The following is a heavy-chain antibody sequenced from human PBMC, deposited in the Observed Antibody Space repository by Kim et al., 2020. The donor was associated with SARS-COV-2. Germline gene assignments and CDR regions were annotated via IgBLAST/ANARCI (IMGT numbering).Heavy chain of an antibody. Sequence: RYSPSFQGQVTISADKSISTAYLQWSSLKASDTAMYYCARQFKAWGGEHPWGQGTLVTVSS. V-gene: IGHV5-51*01. D-gene: IGHD2-21*01. CDR3: ARQFKAWGGEHP. J-gene: IGHJ5*02.